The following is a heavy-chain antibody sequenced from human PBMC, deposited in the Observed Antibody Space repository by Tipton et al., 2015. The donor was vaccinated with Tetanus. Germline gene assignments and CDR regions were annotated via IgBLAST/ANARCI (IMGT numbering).Heavy chain of an antibody. V-gene: IGHV4-34*01. CDR1: GGSFSGYY. D-gene: IGHD1-14*01. Sequence: TLSLTCAVYGGSFSGYYWSWIRQPPGKGLEWIGEINHSGSTNYNPSLKSRVTISVDTSKNQFSLKLSSVTAADTAVYYCARHISFRDFPDAFDIWGQGTMVTVSS. CDR3: ARHISFRDFPDAFDI. J-gene: IGHJ3*02. CDR2: INHSGST.